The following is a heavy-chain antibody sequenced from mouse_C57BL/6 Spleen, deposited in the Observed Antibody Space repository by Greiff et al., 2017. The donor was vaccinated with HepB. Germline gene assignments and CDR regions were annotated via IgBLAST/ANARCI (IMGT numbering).Heavy chain of an antibody. CDR3: ARGGSVGFAY. CDR2: IYPGDGDT. CDR1: GYAFSSYW. Sequence: QVHVKQSGAELVKPGASVKISCKASGYAFSSYWMNWVKQRPGKGLEWIGQIYPGDGDTNYNGKFKGKATLTADKSSSTAYMQLSSLTSEDSAVYFCARGGSVGFAYWGQGTLVTVSA. V-gene: IGHV1-80*01. J-gene: IGHJ3*01.